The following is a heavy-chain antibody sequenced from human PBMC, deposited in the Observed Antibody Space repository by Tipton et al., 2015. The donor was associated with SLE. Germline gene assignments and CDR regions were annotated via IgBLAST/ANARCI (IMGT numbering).Heavy chain of an antibody. V-gene: IGHV3-7*05. J-gene: IGHJ6*02. CDR2: IKEDGSEK. CDR3: ARAQAQWRGVYYYYGMDV. D-gene: IGHD6-19*01. Sequence: SLRFSSAASGFTFSSYWMSWVRQAPGKGLEWVANIKEDGSEKYYVDSVKGRFTISRDNAKNSLYLQMNSLRAEDTAVYYCARAQAQWRGVYYYYGMDVWGQGTTVTVSS. CDR1: GFTFSSYW.